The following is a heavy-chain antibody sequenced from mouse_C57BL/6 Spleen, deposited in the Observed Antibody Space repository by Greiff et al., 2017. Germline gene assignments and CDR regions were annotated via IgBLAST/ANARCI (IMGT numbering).Heavy chain of an antibody. Sequence: EVKLMESGPGLVKPSQSLSLTCSVTGYSLTSGYYWNWFRQFPGNKLEWLGYISYDGSNNYNPSLKNRISITRDTSKNQFFLKLNSVTTEDTATYYCARDGYCGGGYWGQGTTLTVSS. V-gene: IGHV3-6*01. J-gene: IGHJ2*01. D-gene: IGHD2-3*01. CDR1: GYSLTSGYY. CDR3: ARDGYCGGGY. CDR2: ISYDGSN.